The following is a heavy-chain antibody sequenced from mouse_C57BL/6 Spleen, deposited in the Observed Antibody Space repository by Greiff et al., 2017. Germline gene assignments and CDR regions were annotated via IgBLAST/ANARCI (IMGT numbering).Heavy chain of an antibody. CDR2: ISSGSSTI. J-gene: IGHJ4*01. CDR1: GFTFSDYG. CDR3: ARHGGYDEAMDY. V-gene: IGHV5-17*01. Sequence: EVKLVESGGGLVKPGGSLKLSCAASGFTFSDYGMHWVRQAPEKGLEWVAYISSGSSTIYYADTVKGRFTISRDNAKNTLFLQMTSLRSEDTAMYYCARHGGYDEAMDYWGQGTSVTVSS. D-gene: IGHD2-2*01.